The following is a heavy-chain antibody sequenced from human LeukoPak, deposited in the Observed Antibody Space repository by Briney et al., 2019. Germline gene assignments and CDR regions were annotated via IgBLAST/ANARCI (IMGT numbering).Heavy chain of an antibody. CDR2: IYYSGST. V-gene: IGHV4-38-2*02. Sequence: SETLSLTCTVSGYSISSDYYWGWIRQPPGKGLEWLGSIYYSGSTYYNPSLKSRVTISVDTSKNQFSLKLSSVTAADTAVYYCASTPGVVGAFDYWGQGTLVTVSS. J-gene: IGHJ4*02. D-gene: IGHD2-15*01. CDR3: ASTPGVVGAFDY. CDR1: GYSISSDYY.